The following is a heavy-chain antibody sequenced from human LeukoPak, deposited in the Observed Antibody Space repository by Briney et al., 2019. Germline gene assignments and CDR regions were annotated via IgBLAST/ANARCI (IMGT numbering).Heavy chain of an antibody. D-gene: IGHD1-1*01. CDR3: ARHILEEHWFDP. Sequence: SETLSLTCTVSGGSISSYYWGWIRQPPGKGLEWIGSIYYSGSTYYNPSLKSRVTISVDTSKNQFSLKVTSVTAADTAVYYCARHILEEHWFDPWGLGTLVIVSS. J-gene: IGHJ5*02. CDR2: IYYSGST. V-gene: IGHV4-39*01. CDR1: GGSISSYY.